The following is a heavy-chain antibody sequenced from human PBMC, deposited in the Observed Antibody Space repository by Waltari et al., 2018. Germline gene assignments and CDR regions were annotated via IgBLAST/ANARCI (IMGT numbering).Heavy chain of an antibody. CDR2: IYYSGST. CDR3: ARQPVPAASYYYYYYMDV. CDR1: GGSISSSSYY. V-gene: IGHV4-39*01. J-gene: IGHJ6*03. D-gene: IGHD2-2*01. Sequence: QLQLQESGPGLVKPSETLSLTCTVSGGSISSSSYYWGWIRQPPGKGLEWIGSIYYSGSTYYNPSRKSRVTISVDTSKNQFSLKLSSVTAADTAVYYCARQPVPAASYYYYYYMDVWGKGTTVTVSS.